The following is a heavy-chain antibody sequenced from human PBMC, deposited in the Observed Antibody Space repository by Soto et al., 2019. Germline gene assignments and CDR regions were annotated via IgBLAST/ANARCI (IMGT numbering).Heavy chain of an antibody. CDR2: MNIDTGGT. Sequence: ASVKVSCKASGYRFTTYYIHWVRQAPGQGLEWMGRMNIDTGGTAYAQKFQGRVTMTRDTSISTAYMEVSSVKSDDTAMYYCARDGNFAFRGYSFAFDLWGQGTLVTVSS. D-gene: IGHD5-18*01. J-gene: IGHJ4*02. CDR1: GYRFTTYY. V-gene: IGHV1-2*06. CDR3: ARDGNFAFRGYSFAFDL.